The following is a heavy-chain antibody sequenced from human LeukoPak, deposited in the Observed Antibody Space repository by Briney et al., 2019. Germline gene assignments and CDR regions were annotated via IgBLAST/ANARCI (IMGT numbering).Heavy chain of an antibody. CDR2: INHSGST. CDR1: GGSLSGYY. D-gene: IGHD2-2*01. J-gene: IGHJ3*02. Sequence: SSETLSLTCAVYGGSLSGYYWSWIRQPPGKGLEWIGEINHSGSTNYKSSLKSRVTISVDTSKNQFSLKLSSVTAADTAVYYCARHKCSSATCQMRYAFDIWGQGTMVTVSS. V-gene: IGHV4-34*01. CDR3: ARHKCSSATCQMRYAFDI.